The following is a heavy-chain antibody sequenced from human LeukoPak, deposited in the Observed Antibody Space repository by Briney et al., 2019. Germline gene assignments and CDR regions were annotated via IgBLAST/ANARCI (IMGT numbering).Heavy chain of an antibody. V-gene: IGHV4-59*08. Sequence: SETLSLTCTVAGGSMSPYHWGWIRQPPGKGLEWTGYIYYSGSTNYNPPLNSRVTISVDTSKNQFSLRLSSVTAADTAIYYCARAVSGRFDYWGQGTLVTVSS. CDR3: ARAVSGRFDY. CDR1: GGSMSPYH. D-gene: IGHD6-19*01. J-gene: IGHJ4*02. CDR2: IYYSGST.